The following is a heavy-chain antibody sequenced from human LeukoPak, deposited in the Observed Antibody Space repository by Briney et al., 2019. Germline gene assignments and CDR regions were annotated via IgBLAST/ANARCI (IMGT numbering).Heavy chain of an antibody. CDR3: ARDRGGEQLGAFDI. D-gene: IGHD6-6*01. CDR1: GYSFSDYY. CDR2: INPNNGGT. V-gene: IGHV1-2*02. Sequence: ASVKVSCKASGYSFSDYYIHWVRQAPGQGLEWMGWINPNNGGTKYAQKFQGRVTMTRDTSINTAYMELSRLRSDDTAVYYCARDRGGEQLGAFDIWGQGTMVTVSS. J-gene: IGHJ3*02.